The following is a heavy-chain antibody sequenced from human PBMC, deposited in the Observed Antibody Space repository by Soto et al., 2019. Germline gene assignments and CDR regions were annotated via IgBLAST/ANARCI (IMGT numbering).Heavy chain of an antibody. CDR1: GGTFSRYG. Sequence: GGSLRLSCAASGGTFSRYGMHWVRQAPGKGLEWVAVIWYDGSNKYYADSVEGRFTISSDNSKNTLYLQMNSLRAGDPAVYYLARDFGYCISTSCPYYYYYSGMDGWSQGTTVTASS. CDR2: IWYDGSNK. CDR3: ARDFGYCISTSCPYYYYYSGMDG. V-gene: IGHV3-33*01. J-gene: IGHJ6*02. D-gene: IGHD2-2*01.